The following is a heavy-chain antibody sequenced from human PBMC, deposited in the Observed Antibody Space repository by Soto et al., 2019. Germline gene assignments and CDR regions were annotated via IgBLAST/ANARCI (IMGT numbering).Heavy chain of an antibody. D-gene: IGHD4-17*01. CDR1: GGSISSGGYS. CDR3: ARYSQSTVTYFGY. J-gene: IGHJ4*02. V-gene: IGHV4-31*03. CDR2: IYYSGST. Sequence: QVQLQESGPGLVKPSQTLSLTCTVSGGSISSGGYSWSCIRQHPGKGLEWIGYIYYSGSTYYNPSLKRRVTISLATSKNHFSQKLSFVTAAVTAVYYCARYSQSTVTYFGYWGQGTLVTVSS.